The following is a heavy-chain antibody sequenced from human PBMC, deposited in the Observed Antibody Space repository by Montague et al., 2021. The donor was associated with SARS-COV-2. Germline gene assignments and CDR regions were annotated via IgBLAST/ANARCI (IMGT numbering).Heavy chain of an antibody. J-gene: IGHJ4*02. CDR2: INHSGST. V-gene: IGHV4-34*01. Sequence: SETLSLTCAVYGGSFNDYYWSWIRQLPRKGLEWMGQINHSGSTTYNPSFKSRLAIILDTSKNQFFLKRRSMTAADTAVYYCARGRAGITMILVVIGYSSYLAYWGQGTLVTASS. CDR1: GGSFNDYY. CDR3: ARGRAGITMILVVIGYSSYLAY. D-gene: IGHD3-22*01.